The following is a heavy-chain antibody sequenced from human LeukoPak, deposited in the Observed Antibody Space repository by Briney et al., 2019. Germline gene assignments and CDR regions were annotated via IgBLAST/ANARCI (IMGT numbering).Heavy chain of an antibody. CDR3: ATSRGYFDL. J-gene: IGHJ2*01. V-gene: IGHV4-59*01. CDR1: GGSISNYY. Sequence: PSETLSLTCTVSGGSISNYYWSRIRQPPGKGLEWIGYIYYSGSTNYNPSLKSRVTISVDTSKNQFSLKLSSVTAADTAVYYCATSRGYFDLWGRGTLVTVSS. CDR2: IYYSGST.